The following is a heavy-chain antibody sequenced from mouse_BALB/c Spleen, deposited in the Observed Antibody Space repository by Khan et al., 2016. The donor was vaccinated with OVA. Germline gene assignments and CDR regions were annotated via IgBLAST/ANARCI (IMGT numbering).Heavy chain of an antibody. J-gene: IGHJ3*01. CDR3: TRRAYYYNSEGFDY. CDR2: ISSGGSYT. CDR1: GFTFSTYG. D-gene: IGHD1-1*01. V-gene: IGHV5-6*01. Sequence: EVQLVESGGDLVKPGGSLKLSCAASGFTFSTYGMSWVRQTPDKRLEWVAAISSGGSYTYYPDSVKGRFTISRDNATNTLYLQMSSLKSEDTAMYYCTRRAYYYNSEGFDYWGQGTLVTVSA.